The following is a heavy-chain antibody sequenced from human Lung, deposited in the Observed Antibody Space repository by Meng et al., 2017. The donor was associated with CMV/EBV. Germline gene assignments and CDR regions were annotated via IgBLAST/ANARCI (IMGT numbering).Heavy chain of an antibody. CDR1: GVSVITDNY. V-gene: IGHV4-61*01. Sequence: SCTVSGVSVITDNYWTWVRLPPGKGLEWIGYSYHSGATNYNPSLRSRATISVDTSKNQFSLRLRSVTAADSAVYFCAIKSYSHSGGKCHRSRFDPWXLGTLVTVSS. J-gene: IGHJ5*02. D-gene: IGHD2-15*01. CDR3: AIKSYSHSGGKCHRSRFDP. CDR2: SYHSGAT.